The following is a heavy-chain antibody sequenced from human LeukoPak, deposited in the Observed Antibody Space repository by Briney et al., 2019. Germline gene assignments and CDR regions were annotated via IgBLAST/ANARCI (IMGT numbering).Heavy chain of an antibody. J-gene: IGHJ4*02. CDR2: TSSSSSYI. D-gene: IGHD3-22*01. Sequence: GGSLRLSCAASGFTFSSYSMNWVRQAPGKGLEWVSSTSSSSSYIYYADSVKGRFTISRDNAKNSLYLQMNSLRAEDTAVYYCASGYDSSGPTRQFDYWGQGTLVTVSS. CDR1: GFTFSSYS. CDR3: ASGYDSSGPTRQFDY. V-gene: IGHV3-21*01.